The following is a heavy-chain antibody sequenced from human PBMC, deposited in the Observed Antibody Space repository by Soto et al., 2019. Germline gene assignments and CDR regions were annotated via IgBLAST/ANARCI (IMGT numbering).Heavy chain of an antibody. CDR2: ISSSSTI. CDR3: AREVTTVTYYYYYGMDV. Sequence: PGGSLRLSCAASGFTFSSYSMNWVRQAPGKGLEWVSYISSSSTIYYADSVKGRFTISRDNAKNSLYLQMNSLRDEDTAVYYCAREVTTVTYYYYYGMDVWGQGTTVTVSS. J-gene: IGHJ6*02. CDR1: GFTFSSYS. V-gene: IGHV3-48*02. D-gene: IGHD4-4*01.